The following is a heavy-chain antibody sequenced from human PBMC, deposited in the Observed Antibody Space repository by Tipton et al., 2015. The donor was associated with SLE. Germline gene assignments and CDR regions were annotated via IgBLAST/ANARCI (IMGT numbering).Heavy chain of an antibody. V-gene: IGHV4-39*07. D-gene: IGHD3-3*01. Sequence: TLSLTCTVSGGSISSSCYYWGWIRQPPGKGLEWIGSIYYSGSTYYNPSLKSRVTVSVDTSKNQFSLKLSSVTAADTAVYDCARDTIFGVAHWGQGTLVTVSS. J-gene: IGHJ4*02. CDR2: IYYSGST. CDR3: ARDTIFGVAH. CDR1: GGSISSSCYY.